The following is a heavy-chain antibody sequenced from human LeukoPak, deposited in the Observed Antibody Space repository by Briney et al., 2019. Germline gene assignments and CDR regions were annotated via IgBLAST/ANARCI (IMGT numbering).Heavy chain of an antibody. CDR1: GGSISSGSYY. D-gene: IGHD2-21*02. CDR2: MYTSGSA. J-gene: IGHJ5*02. Sequence: PSETLSLTCTVSGGSISSGSYYWTWIRQPAGKGLEWIGRMYTSGSANYNPSLKSRVTISVDTFKNQFSLKLSSVTAADTAVYYCANIVVVTGYSWFDPWGQGTLVTVSS. V-gene: IGHV4-61*02. CDR3: ANIVVVTGYSWFDP.